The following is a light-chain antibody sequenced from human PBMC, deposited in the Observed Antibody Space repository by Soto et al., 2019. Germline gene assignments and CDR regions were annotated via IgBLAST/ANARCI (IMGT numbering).Light chain of an antibody. Sequence: EIVLTQSPATLSLSPGERATLSCRASETINNNLVWYQQKPGQPPRLLIHEASTRVTGIPARFSGSGSGTEFTLTISSLQSEDFAVYYWQQYKNWPRTFGQGTKVEI. V-gene: IGKV3D-15*01. CDR1: ETINNN. J-gene: IGKJ1*01. CDR2: EAS. CDR3: QQYKNWPRT.